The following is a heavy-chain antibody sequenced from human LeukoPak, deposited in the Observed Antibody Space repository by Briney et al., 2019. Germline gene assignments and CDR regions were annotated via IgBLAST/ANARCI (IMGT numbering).Heavy chain of an antibody. V-gene: IGHV3-30-3*01. CDR3: AREDLDCSSASCYYYFDY. CDR2: ISYDGGNK. J-gene: IGHJ4*02. D-gene: IGHD2-2*01. Sequence: PGGSLRLSCAASGFTFSSFTMHWVRQAPGKGLEWVAVISYDGGNKYYADSVKGRFTISRGNSKNTLYLQMNSLRAEDTAVYYCAREDLDCSSASCYYYFDYWGQGTLVTVSS. CDR1: GFTFSSFT.